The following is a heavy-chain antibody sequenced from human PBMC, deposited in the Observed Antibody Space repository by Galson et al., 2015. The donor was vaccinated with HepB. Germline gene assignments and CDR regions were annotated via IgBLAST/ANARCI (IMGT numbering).Heavy chain of an antibody. CDR3: ARDLGSQQLWFVYFWLDP. J-gene: IGHJ5*02. D-gene: IGHD6-13*01. CDR2: ISYDGSNK. Sequence: SLRLSCAASGFTFSSYAMHWVRQAPGKGLEWVAVISYDGSNKYYADSVKGRFTISRDNSKNTLYLQMNSLRAEDTAVYYCARDLGSQQLWFVYFWLDPWGQGTLVTVSS. CDR1: GFTFSSYA. V-gene: IGHV3-30*04.